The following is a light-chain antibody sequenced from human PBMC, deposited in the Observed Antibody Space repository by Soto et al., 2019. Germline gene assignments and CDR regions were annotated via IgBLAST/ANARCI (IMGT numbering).Light chain of an antibody. V-gene: IGKV1-39*01. CDR3: QQSDINPPDT. Sequence: DVQLTQSPSSLSASRGDRVTTTCRASQSIGRSLAWYQQKRGTAPKLLIYDMSTLHIGVPSRFNGSGSGTDFSRTISSLQPEDIGTCYCQQSDINPPDTFGRWTRLEIK. CDR2: DMS. J-gene: IGKJ2*01. CDR1: QSIGRS.